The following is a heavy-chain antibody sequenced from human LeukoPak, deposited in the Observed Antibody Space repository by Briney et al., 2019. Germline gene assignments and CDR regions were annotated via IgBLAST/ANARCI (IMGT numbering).Heavy chain of an antibody. CDR1: GGSISSGSYY. Sequence: SETLSLTCTVSGGSISSGSYYWSWIRQPAGKGLEWIGRIYTSGSTNYNPSLKSRVTISVDTSKNQFSLKLSSVTAADTAVYYCARGGLVVVALWYWDQGTLVTVSS. V-gene: IGHV4-61*02. CDR3: ARGGLVVVALWY. D-gene: IGHD3-22*01. J-gene: IGHJ4*02. CDR2: IYTSGST.